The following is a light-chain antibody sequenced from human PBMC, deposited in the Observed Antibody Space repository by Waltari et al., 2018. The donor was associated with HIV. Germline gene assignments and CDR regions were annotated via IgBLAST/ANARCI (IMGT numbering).Light chain of an antibody. CDR3: CSYVGSGDV. CDR2: DVS. J-gene: IGLJ1*01. V-gene: IGLV2-23*02. Sequence: QSALTQPASVSGSPGHSLTISCTGTGIAVGSFNLVSWYQKHPGKAPRLMIYDVSKRPSGVSSRFAGSKSGKTAALTISGLQAEDEADYYCCSYVGSGDVFGTGSKVTVL. CDR1: GIAVGSFNL.